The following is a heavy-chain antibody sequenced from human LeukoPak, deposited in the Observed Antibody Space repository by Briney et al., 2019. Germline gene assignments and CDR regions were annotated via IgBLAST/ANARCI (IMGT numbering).Heavy chain of an antibody. Sequence: PSETLSLTCAVYGGSFSGYYWSWIRQPPGKGLEWIGYIYYSGSTNYNPSLKSRVTISVDTSKNQFSLKLSSVTAADTAVYYCARDGRADYDYIGMDVWGQGTTVTVSS. V-gene: IGHV4-59*01. J-gene: IGHJ6*02. D-gene: IGHD5-12*01. CDR1: GGSFSGYY. CDR2: IYYSGST. CDR3: ARDGRADYDYIGMDV.